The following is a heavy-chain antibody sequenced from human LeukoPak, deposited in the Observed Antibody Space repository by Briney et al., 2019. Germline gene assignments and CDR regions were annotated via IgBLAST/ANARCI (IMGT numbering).Heavy chain of an antibody. V-gene: IGHV1-18*01. CDR3: ARDVHAKVTSVTTVGY. J-gene: IGHJ4*02. Sequence: ASVKVSCKASRYTFIDYGFSWVRQAPGQGLEWLGWISVYNGNTRYVQKFQDRVTMTTDTSTNTAYMELRSLRSDDTAVYYCARDVHAKVTSVTTVGYWGQGTLVTVSS. CDR1: RYTFIDYG. CDR2: ISVYNGNT. D-gene: IGHD4-17*01.